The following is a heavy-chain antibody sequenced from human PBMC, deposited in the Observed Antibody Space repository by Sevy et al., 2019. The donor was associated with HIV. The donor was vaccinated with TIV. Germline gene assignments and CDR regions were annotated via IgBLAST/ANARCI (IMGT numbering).Heavy chain of an antibody. CDR1: GFTFSSYE. J-gene: IGHJ4*02. CDR2: ITLSGSSM. Sequence: GGSLRLSCAASGFTFSSYEMNWVRQAPGKGLEWISYITLSGSSMYDADSVKGRFTISRDNAKNSLYLQMNSLRAEDTAVYYCARDRQGITVAGTAIDYWGQGTLVTVSS. CDR3: ARDRQGITVAGTAIDY. V-gene: IGHV3-48*03. D-gene: IGHD6-19*01.